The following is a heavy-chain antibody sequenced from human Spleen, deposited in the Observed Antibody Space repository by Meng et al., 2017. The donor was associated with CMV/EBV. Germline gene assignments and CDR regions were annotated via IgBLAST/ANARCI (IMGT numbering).Heavy chain of an antibody. D-gene: IGHD6-13*01. CDR2: IDGTDVST. CDR3: AKRPSSRGNWFDP. V-gene: IGHV3-23*01. J-gene: IGHJ5*02. Sequence: ASGFIFSDYAMNWVRQAPGKGLEWVSAIDGTDVSTYYADSVKGRFTISRDNSENTLYLQMNSLRAEDTAVYYCAKRPSSRGNWFDPWGQGTLVTVSS. CDR1: GFIFSDYA.